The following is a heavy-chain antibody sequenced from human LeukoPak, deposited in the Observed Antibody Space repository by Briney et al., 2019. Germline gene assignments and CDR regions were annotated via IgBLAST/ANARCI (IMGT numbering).Heavy chain of an antibody. J-gene: IGHJ6*02. V-gene: IGHV1-18*01. CDR2: ISAYNGNT. D-gene: IGHD3-3*01. CDR3: AREPQNYYDFWSGHHWTYYYYGMDV. Sequence: ASVNVSCKASGYTFTSYGISWVRQAPGQGLEWMGWISAYNGNTNYAQKLQGRVTMTTDTSTSTAYMELRSLRSDDTAVYYCAREPQNYYDFWSGHHWTYYYYGMDVWGQGTTVTVSS. CDR1: GYTFTSYG.